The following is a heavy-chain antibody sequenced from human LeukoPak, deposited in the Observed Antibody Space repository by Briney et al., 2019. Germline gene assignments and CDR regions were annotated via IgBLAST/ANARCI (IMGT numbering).Heavy chain of an antibody. V-gene: IGHV3-7*01. CDR2: IKHDGSER. Sequence: GGSLRLSCAASGFTFTRYWMTWVRQAPGKGLEWVANIKHDGSERDYVDSVKGRFTISRDNAKNSVYLQMNSLRAEDTAVYYCAKALGDFWSGYYPIDYWGQGTLVTVSS. CDR1: GFTFTRYW. J-gene: IGHJ4*02. CDR3: AKALGDFWSGYYPIDY. D-gene: IGHD3-3*01.